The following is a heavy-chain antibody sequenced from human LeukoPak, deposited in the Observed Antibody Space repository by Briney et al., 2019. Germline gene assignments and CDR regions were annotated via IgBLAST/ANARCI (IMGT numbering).Heavy chain of an antibody. J-gene: IGHJ4*02. V-gene: IGHV3-21*01. CDR2: ISSSSSYI. D-gene: IGHD3-10*01. CDR3: ARDLSYYGSGSYGDNYFDY. CDR1: GFTFSSYS. Sequence: PGGSLRLSCAASGFTFSSYSMNWVRQAPGKGLEWVSSISSSSSYIYYADSVKGRFTISRDNAKNSLYLQMNSLRAEDTAVYYCARDLSYYGSGSYGDNYFDYWGQGTLVTVSS.